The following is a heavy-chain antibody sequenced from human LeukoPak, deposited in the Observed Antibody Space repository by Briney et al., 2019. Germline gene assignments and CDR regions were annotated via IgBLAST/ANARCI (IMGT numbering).Heavy chain of an antibody. J-gene: IGHJ4*02. CDR2: ISWNSGSI. D-gene: IGHD1-26*01. CDR3: AKDMRGATAFDY. Sequence: GRSLRLPCAASGFTFDDYAMHWVRQAPGKGLEWVSGISWNSGSIGYADSVKGRFTISRDNAKNSLYLQMNSLRAEDTALYYCAKDMRGATAFDYWGQGTLVTVSS. V-gene: IGHV3-9*01. CDR1: GFTFDDYA.